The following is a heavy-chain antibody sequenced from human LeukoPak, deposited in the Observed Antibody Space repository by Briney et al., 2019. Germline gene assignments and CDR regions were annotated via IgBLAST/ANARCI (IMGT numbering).Heavy chain of an antibody. V-gene: IGHV4-59*01. CDR2: GYYSGST. J-gene: IGHJ4*02. D-gene: IGHD6-13*01. CDR3: ARIAAASPFDYFDY. CDR1: GGSISSSY. Sequence: SETLALTCTVSGGSISSSYWSWIRQPPEKGLEWIGSGYYSGSTNYNPSLKSRLTISVDSSKNQFSLKLSSVTAADTAVYYCARIAAASPFDYFDYWGQGALVTVSS.